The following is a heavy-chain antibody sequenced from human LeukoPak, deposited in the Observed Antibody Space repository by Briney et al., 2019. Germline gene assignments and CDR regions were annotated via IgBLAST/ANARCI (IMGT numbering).Heavy chain of an antibody. V-gene: IGHV4-39*01. CDR3: ASSITIFGVVSQYYMDV. CDR2: IYYSGST. CDR1: GGSISSSSYY. J-gene: IGHJ6*03. D-gene: IGHD3-3*01. Sequence: SETLSLTCTVSGGSISSSSYYWGWIRQPPGKGLEWIGSIYYSGSTYYNPSLKSRVTISVDTSKNQFSLKLSSVTAADTAVYYCASSITIFGVVSQYYMDVWGKGTTVTVSS.